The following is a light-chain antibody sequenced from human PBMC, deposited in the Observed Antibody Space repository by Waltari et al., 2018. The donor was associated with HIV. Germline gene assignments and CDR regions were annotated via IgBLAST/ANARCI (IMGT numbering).Light chain of an antibody. V-gene: IGKV4-1*01. CDR3: QQYYSSVFT. CDR2: WAS. J-gene: IGKJ3*01. CDR1: QSVLYSSNNKNY. Sequence: DIVMTQSPDSLAVSLGERATIYCKSSQSVLYSSNNKNYLAWYQQRPGQPPKMLIYWASTRESGVPDRFSGSGSGTDFSLTISSLQAEDVAVYYCQQYYSSVFTFGPGTKVDIK.